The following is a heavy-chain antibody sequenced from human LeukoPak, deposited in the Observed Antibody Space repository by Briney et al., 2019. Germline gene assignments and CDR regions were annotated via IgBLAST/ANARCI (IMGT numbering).Heavy chain of an antibody. V-gene: IGHV1-2*02. D-gene: IGHD6-13*01. CDR2: INPNSGGT. J-gene: IGHJ5*02. CDR1: GYTFTGYY. Sequence: ASVKVSCKASGYTFTGYYMHWVRQAPGQGLEWLGWINPNSGGTNYAQQFQGRVTMTRDTSISTAYMELSRLRSDDTAVYYCARESIAAAYWFDPWGQGTLVTVSS. CDR3: ARESIAAAYWFDP.